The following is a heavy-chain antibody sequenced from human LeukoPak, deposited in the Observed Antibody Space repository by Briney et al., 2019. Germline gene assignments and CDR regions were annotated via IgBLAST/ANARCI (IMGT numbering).Heavy chain of an antibody. V-gene: IGHV3-23*01. CDR3: TKVSDRAVSPDS. CDR2: ITGSGAST. J-gene: IGHJ4*02. CDR1: GFTFSSYA. D-gene: IGHD2-21*02. Sequence: GGSLRLSCAASGFTFSSYAMSWVRQAPGKGLEWVSTITGSGASTYYADSVKGRFTISRDNSKNTLFLQMNSLRAEDTAMYYCTKVSDRAVSPDSWGQGTLVTVSS.